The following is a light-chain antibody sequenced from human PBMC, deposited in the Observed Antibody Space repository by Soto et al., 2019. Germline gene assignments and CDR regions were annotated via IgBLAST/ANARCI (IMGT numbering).Light chain of an antibody. Sequence: ERATLSCRASQTVSSSYLAWYQQKPGQAPRLLSYVAASRATGIPDRYSGSGSGTNFTLTIFFLQAEDCTVDCSPVSACLLY. CDR1: QTVSSSY. CDR3: PVSACLLY. CDR2: VAA. V-gene: IGKV3-20*01. J-gene: IGKJ2*03.